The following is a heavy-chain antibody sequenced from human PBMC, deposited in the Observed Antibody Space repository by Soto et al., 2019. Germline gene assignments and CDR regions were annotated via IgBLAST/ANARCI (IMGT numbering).Heavy chain of an antibody. D-gene: IGHD1-26*01. V-gene: IGHV4-61*08. Sequence: QVQLRESGPGLLKPSETLSLTCTVSGDSVSSDGYFWTWVRQPPGKGLEWIAYISYTGDTNYNPSLKSRVTISVDTSRNQFSLKVRSVSAADTAMYFCARIVVGGTIDYWGQGTLVTVSS. CDR3: ARIVVGGTIDY. CDR1: GDSVSSDGYF. CDR2: ISYTGDT. J-gene: IGHJ4*02.